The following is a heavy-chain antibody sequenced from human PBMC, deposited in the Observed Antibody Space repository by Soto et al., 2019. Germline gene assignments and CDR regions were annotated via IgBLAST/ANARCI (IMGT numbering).Heavy chain of an antibody. CDR2: IRSKANSYAT. V-gene: IGHV3-73*01. CDR3: IIFFFERCPGHLGVLAV. J-gene: IGHJ6*02. Sequence: PGGSLRLSCAASGFTFSGSAMHWVRQASGKGLEWVGRIRSKANSYATAYAASVKGRFTISRDDSKNTAYLQMNSLKTEDTAVYFFIIFFFERCPGHLGVLAVWGQGTKAPVSS. D-gene: IGHD3-16*01. CDR1: GFTFSGSA.